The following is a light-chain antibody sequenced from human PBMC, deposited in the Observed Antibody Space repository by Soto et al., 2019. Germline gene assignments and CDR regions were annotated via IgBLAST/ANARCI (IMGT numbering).Light chain of an antibody. CDR3: QQRSTWSPT. Sequence: EIVLTQSPATLSLSPGDRATLSCRASQSVDAYLAWYHQRPGQAPRLLMFDESNRATGTPTRFSGRGSGTDFTLTISSLEPEDFAVYYCQQRSTWSPTFGPGTKVEIK. J-gene: IGKJ1*01. V-gene: IGKV3-11*01. CDR2: DES. CDR1: QSVDAY.